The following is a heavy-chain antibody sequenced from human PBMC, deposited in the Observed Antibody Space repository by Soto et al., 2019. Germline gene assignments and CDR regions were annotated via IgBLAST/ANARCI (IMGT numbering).Heavy chain of an antibody. J-gene: IGHJ6*02. Sequence: GASVKISCKASGYTFTTYDISWVRQAPGQGLEWMGRISTYNGNTNYPQSLQGRLTMTTDTSTTTAYMELSSLRSEDTAVYYCARDKKDYYGSSGYYTDTNYYYYYGMDVWGQGTTVTVSS. D-gene: IGHD3-22*01. CDR2: ISTYNGNT. V-gene: IGHV1-18*01. CDR3: ARDKKDYYGSSGYYTDTNYYYYYGMDV. CDR1: GYTFTTYD.